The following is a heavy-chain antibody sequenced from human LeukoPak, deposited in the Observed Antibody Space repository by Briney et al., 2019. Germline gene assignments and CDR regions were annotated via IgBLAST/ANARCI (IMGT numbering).Heavy chain of an antibody. V-gene: IGHV1-18*01. D-gene: IGHD3-10*02. CDR3: ARDGSLFSGDYYYGMDV. CDR1: GYTFTSYG. CDR2: ISGYNGNT. Sequence: ASVKVSCRTSGYTFTSYGISWVRQAPGQGLEWVGWISGYNGNTNYAQKLQGRVTMTTDTSTTTAYMELRSLGSDDTAVYYCARDGSLFSGDYYYGMDVWGQGTTATVSS. J-gene: IGHJ6*02.